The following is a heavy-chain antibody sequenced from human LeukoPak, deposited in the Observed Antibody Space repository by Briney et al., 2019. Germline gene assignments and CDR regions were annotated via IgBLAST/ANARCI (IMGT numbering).Heavy chain of an antibody. Sequence: PSETLSLTCSVSGGSIRSSGRYWGWVRQPPGMGLEWIGSVYYSGSTHSNPSLKSRVTFSADTSKNQFSLRLSSVTAADTAVYLCDSGASFEAFDIWGQGTMVTVS. CDR2: VYYSGST. CDR1: GGSIRSSGRY. CDR3: DSGASFEAFDI. V-gene: IGHV4-39*01. J-gene: IGHJ3*02. D-gene: IGHD2-15*01.